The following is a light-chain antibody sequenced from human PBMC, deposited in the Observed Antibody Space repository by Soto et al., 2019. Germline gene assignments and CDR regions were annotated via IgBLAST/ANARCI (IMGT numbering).Light chain of an antibody. V-gene: IGKV3-11*01. Sequence: ELVLTQSPATLSLSHGERYTISFRASQSVGSYLAWYQQKPGQAPRLLIYDAFNRATGIPARFSGSGSGTDFTLTIRRLEPEDFAVYYCQQRSNWPPGINCGKGQRRAIK. J-gene: IGKJ5*01. CDR1: QSVGSY. CDR3: QQRSNWPPGIN. CDR2: DAF.